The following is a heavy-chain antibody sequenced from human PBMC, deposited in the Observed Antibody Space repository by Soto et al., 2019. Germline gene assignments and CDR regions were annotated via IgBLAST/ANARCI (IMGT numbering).Heavy chain of an antibody. V-gene: IGHV4-59*01. CDR2: IYYSGST. CDR3: ARHFDP. Sequence: PSETLSLSCTVSGGSIGSYYWSWIRQPPGKGLEWIGYIYYSGSTNYNPSLKSRVTISVDTSKNQFSLKLSSVTAADTAVYYCARHFDPWGQGTLVTVSS. CDR1: GGSIGSYY. J-gene: IGHJ5*02.